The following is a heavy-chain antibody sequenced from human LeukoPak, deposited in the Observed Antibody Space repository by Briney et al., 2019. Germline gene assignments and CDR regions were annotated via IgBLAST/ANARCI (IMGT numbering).Heavy chain of an antibody. J-gene: IGHJ6*02. Sequence: PGGSLRLSCAASGFTFSSYAMSWVLQAPGKGLEWVSAISGSGGSTYYADSVKGRFTISRDNSKNTLYLQMNSLRAEDTAVYYCARGGCSSTSCYVYYYYYGMDVWGQGTTVTVSS. D-gene: IGHD2-2*01. CDR1: GFTFSSYA. CDR3: ARGGCSSTSCYVYYYYYGMDV. V-gene: IGHV3-23*01. CDR2: ISGSGGST.